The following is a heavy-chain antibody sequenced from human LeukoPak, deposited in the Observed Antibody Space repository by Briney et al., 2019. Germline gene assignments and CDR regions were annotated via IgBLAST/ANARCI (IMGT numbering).Heavy chain of an antibody. CDR1: GGSIGNYY. V-gene: IGHV4-4*07. CDR2: IYASGST. CDR3: ARDFYGDDGHHPFDY. D-gene: IGHD2/OR15-2a*01. J-gene: IGHJ4*02. Sequence: SKTLSLTCSVSGGSIGNYYWNWLRQPAGKGLEWIGRIYASGSTNYNPSLKSRVTISMDKSKNHFSLNLKSVTAADTAFYYCARDFYGDDGHHPFDYWGQGIQVTVSS.